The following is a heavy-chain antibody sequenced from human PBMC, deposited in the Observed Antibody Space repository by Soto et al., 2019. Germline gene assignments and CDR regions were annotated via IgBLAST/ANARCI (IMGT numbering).Heavy chain of an antibody. CDR1: GFTFSSYA. Sequence: PGGSLRLSCAASGFTFSSYAMSWVRQAPGKGLEWVSVISGSGGNTYYADSVKGRFTISRDNSKNTLYLQMNSLRAEDTAVYYCAKDPGCSGGNCYVDYWGQGTLVTVSS. CDR2: ISGSGGNT. CDR3: AKDPGCSGGNCYVDY. V-gene: IGHV3-23*01. J-gene: IGHJ4*02. D-gene: IGHD2-15*01.